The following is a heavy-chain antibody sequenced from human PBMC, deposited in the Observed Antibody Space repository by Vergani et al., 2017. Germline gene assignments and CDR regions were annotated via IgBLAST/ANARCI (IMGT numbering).Heavy chain of an antibody. CDR3: ARGSRAEGGSGPDK. V-gene: IGHV4-30-4*08. CDR2: IYYSGTT. CDR1: GGSISSGNYY. Sequence: QVQLEESGPGLVKPSQTLSLTCTVSGGSISSGNYYWSWIRQHPGKGLEWIGYIYYSGTTNYNPSFKNRVTMSVDTSKNQFSLKLNSVTAADTAVYYCARGSRAEGGSGPDKWGQGTLVTVSS. J-gene: IGHJ4*02. D-gene: IGHD6-13*01.